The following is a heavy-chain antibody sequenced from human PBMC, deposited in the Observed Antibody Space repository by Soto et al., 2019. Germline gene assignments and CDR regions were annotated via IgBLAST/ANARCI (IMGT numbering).Heavy chain of an antibody. J-gene: IGHJ6*02. Sequence: QVQLEESGPGLVKPSETLSLTCTVSGGSISSDYWNWIRQPAGKGLEWIGRIHSSGRTSYNPSLKSPAPLSLAKSHNQFSLTLSSVPAADTAVSYCAKDPSSYYLFYGFDVWGHGTTVTVSS. V-gene: IGHV4-4*07. D-gene: IGHD3-16*02. CDR1: GGSISSDY. CDR3: AKDPSSYYLFYGFDV. CDR2: IHSSGRT.